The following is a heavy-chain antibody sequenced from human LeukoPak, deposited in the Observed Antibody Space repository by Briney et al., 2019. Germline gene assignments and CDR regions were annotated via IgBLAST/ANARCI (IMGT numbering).Heavy chain of an antibody. Sequence: KVSWKASGGAFSSVAIGGGRHTPGQRLEWMGGIIPTFGTANSAQKFQGRVTITTDESTSTAYMELSSLRSEDTAVYYCARGLPTATVYFDYWGQGTLVTVSS. CDR1: GGAFSSVA. CDR3: ARGLPTATVYFDY. J-gene: IGHJ4*02. CDR2: IIPTFGTA. V-gene: IGHV1-69*05. D-gene: IGHD4-11*01.